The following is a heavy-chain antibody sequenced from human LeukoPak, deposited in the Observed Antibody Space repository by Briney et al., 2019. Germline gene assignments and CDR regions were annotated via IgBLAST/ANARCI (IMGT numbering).Heavy chain of an antibody. CDR2: INPNSGGT. CDR1: GYTFTGYY. Sequence: ASVKVSCKASGYTFTGYYMHWVRQAPGQGLEWMGWINPNSGGTNYAQKFQGRVTMTRDTSISTAYMELSRLRSDDTAVYYCARVLDSAVYADDAFDIWGQGTMVTVSS. J-gene: IGHJ3*02. V-gene: IGHV1-2*02. CDR3: ARVLDSAVYADDAFDI. D-gene: IGHD2-8*01.